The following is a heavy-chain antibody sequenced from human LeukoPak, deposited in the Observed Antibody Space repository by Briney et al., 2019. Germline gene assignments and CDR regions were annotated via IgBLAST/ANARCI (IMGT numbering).Heavy chain of an antibody. Sequence: SETLSLTCIVSGGSISTSSYYWGWIRQPPGKGLEWIGSIYYSGSAYYNPSLKSRVTISVDTSKNQFSLKLSSVTAADAAVYYCARRREAARPYYFDYWGQGTLVTVSS. V-gene: IGHV4-39*01. J-gene: IGHJ4*02. CDR3: ARRREAARPYYFDY. CDR2: IYYSGSA. D-gene: IGHD6-6*01. CDR1: GGSISTSSYY.